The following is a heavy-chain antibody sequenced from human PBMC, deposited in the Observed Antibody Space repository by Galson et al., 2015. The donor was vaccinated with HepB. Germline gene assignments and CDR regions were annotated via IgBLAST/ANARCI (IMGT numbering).Heavy chain of an antibody. CDR1: GFTFSNYW. CDR3: ARNSVNNNGNYGMDV. D-gene: IGHD1/OR15-1a*01. J-gene: IGHJ6*02. V-gene: IGHV3-7*01. CDR2: IKQDGSEK. Sequence: SLRLSCAASGFTFSNYWMSWVRQGPGKGLEWVANIKQDGSEKNYVDSVQGRFTISRDNAKNSLYLQMNSLRDEDTAVYYCARNSVNNNGNYGMDVWGQGTTVTVSS.